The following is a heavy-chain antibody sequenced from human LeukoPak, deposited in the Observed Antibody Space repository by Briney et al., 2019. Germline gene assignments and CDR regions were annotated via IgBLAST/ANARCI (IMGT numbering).Heavy chain of an antibody. Sequence: PGGSLRLSCAASGFTFSDYYMTWIRQAPGKGLESVAYISGSGSVIVYADSVKGRFTISRDNAKNSLDLQMDSLRAEDTAVYYCARDQFLDYWGQGTLVTVSS. CDR1: GFTFSDYY. J-gene: IGHJ4*02. CDR2: ISGSGSVI. CDR3: ARDQFLDY. V-gene: IGHV3-11*01.